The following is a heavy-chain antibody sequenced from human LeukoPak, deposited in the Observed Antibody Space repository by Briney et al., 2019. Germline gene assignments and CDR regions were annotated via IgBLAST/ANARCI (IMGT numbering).Heavy chain of an antibody. CDR1: GFTISSYA. D-gene: IGHD4-23*01. V-gene: IGHV3-64D*06. J-gene: IGHJ4*02. CDR3: VKDRWVDY. CDR2: ISSDGGST. Sequence: PGGSLRLSCSVSGFTISSYAMHWVRQAPGKGLEYVSSISSDGGSTFYADSVKGRFTISRDNSKNTLSLQMSSLRTEDTAVYYCVKDRWVDYWGQGTLVTDSS.